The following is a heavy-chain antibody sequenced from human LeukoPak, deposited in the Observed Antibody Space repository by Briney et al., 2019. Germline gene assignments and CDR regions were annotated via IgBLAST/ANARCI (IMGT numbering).Heavy chain of an antibody. CDR1: GFTFSSYW. V-gene: IGHV3-7*03. CDR2: INHNGNVN. Sequence: GGSPRLSCAASGFTFSSYWMNWARQAPGKGLEWVASINHNGNVNYYVDSVKGRFTISRDNAKNSLYLQMSNLRAEDTAVYFCARGGGLDVWGQGATVTVSS. D-gene: IGHD3-16*01. CDR3: ARGGGLDV. J-gene: IGHJ6*02.